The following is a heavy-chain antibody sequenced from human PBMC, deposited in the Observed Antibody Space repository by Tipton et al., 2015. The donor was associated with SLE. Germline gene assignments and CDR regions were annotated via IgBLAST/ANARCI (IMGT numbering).Heavy chain of an antibody. V-gene: IGHV4-4*09. J-gene: IGHJ3*02. CDR1: GGSISSYY. Sequence: TLSLTCTVSGGSISSYYWSWIRQTPGKGLEWIGYIYTSGSTNYNPSLKSRVTISGDTSKNHFSLSLSSVTAADTAMYYCTRVRVPPAPGWESSDTWGQGTLVTVSS. CDR3: TRVRVPPAPGWESSDT. D-gene: IGHD1-26*01. CDR2: IYTSGST.